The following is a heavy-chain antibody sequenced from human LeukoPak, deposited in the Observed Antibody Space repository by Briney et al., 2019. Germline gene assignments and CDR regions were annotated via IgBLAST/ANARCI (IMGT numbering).Heavy chain of an antibody. J-gene: IGHJ4*02. CDR1: GDSIPNYY. D-gene: IGHD6-19*01. CDR2: IYSGGST. Sequence: TASETLSLTCTVSGDSIPNYYWSWIRQSPGTGLEWIGYIYSGGSTNYNPSLESRVTISIDTSKNQFSLKLRSVSAADTAVYYCARSPLIPSGWLGFDYWGQGTLVTVSS. V-gene: IGHV4-59*01. CDR3: ARSPLIPSGWLGFDY.